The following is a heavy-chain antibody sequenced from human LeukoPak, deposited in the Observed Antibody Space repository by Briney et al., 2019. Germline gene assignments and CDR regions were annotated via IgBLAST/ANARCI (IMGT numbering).Heavy chain of an antibody. CDR2: INHSGST. CDR1: GGSFSGYY. D-gene: IGHD1-26*01. Sequence: SETLSLTCAVYGGSFSGYYWSWIRQPPGKGLEWIGEINHSGSTNYNPSLKSRVTISVDTSKNQFSLKLSSVTAADTAVYYCAKGRGWEASYYYYYMDVWGKGTTVTISS. J-gene: IGHJ6*03. CDR3: AKGRGWEASYYYYYMDV. V-gene: IGHV4-34*01.